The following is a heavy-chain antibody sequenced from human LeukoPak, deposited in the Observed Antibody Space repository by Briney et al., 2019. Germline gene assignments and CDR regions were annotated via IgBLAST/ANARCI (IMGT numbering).Heavy chain of an antibody. CDR3: AGYSGSYYGFDY. J-gene: IGHJ4*02. V-gene: IGHV3-74*01. D-gene: IGHD1-26*01. CDR1: GFTFSSYW. Sequence: GGSLRLSCAASGFTFSSYWMHWVRQAPGKGLVWFSRIHSDGSSTSYGDSVKGRFTISRDNAKNTLYLQMHSLRAEYTAGYYCAGYSGSYYGFDYWGQGTLVTVSS. CDR2: IHSDGSST.